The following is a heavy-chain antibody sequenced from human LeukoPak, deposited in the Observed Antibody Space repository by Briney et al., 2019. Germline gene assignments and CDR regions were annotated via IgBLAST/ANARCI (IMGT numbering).Heavy chain of an antibody. Sequence: ASVKVSCKASGYTFSTYLMHWVRQAPGQGLEWMGMLNPSGGSTSYAQKFQGRLTMTRDTSTSTLYMELSSLRPEDTAVYYCARDLGLRGVTNWFDSWGQGTLVTVSS. CDR2: LNPSGGST. CDR3: ARDLGLRGVTNWFDS. J-gene: IGHJ5*01. V-gene: IGHV1-46*01. D-gene: IGHD3-10*01. CDR1: GYTFSTYL.